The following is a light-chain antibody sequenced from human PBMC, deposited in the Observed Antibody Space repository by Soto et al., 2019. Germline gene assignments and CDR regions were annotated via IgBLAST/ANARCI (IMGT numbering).Light chain of an antibody. Sequence: EIVLTQSPGTPSLSPGGRATLSSRASQSVSSSYLAWYQQKPGQAPRLLIYGASSRATGIPDRFSGSGSGTDFTLTISRLEPEDFAVYYCQHRMNWPLTFGQGTRLEIK. V-gene: IGKV3D-20*02. J-gene: IGKJ5*01. CDR2: GAS. CDR1: QSVSSSY. CDR3: QHRMNWPLT.